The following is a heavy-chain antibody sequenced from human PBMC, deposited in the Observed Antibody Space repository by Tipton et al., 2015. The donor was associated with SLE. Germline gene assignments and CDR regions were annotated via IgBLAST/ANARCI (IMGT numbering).Heavy chain of an antibody. J-gene: IGHJ6*03. CDR1: GFTFSSYG. CDR2: IRYDGSNK. CDR3: AKLSQYNSWGYYYYYMDV. D-gene: IGHD6-6*01. Sequence: SLRLSCAASGFTFSSYGMHWVRQAPGKGLEWVAFIRYDGSNKYYADSVKGRFTISRDNAKNSVYLQLSSLRAEDTAVYYCAKLSQYNSWGYYYYYMDVWGKGTTVTVSS. V-gene: IGHV3-30*02.